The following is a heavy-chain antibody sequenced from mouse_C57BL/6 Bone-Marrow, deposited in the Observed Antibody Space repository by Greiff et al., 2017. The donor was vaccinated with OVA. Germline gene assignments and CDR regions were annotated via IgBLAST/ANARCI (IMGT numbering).Heavy chain of an antibody. CDR2: IDPANGNT. Sequence: VQLQQSVAELVRPGASVKLSCTASGYTFTNTYMNWVKQRPGQGLEWIGRIDPANGNTKYDPKFQGKATLTADTSSNTAYLQLRSLTSEDTAVYYCAKGWLLRADFGYWGQGTTLTVSS. D-gene: IGHD2-3*01. CDR1: GYTFTNTY. J-gene: IGHJ2*01. CDR3: AKGWLLRADFGY. V-gene: IGHV14-3*01.